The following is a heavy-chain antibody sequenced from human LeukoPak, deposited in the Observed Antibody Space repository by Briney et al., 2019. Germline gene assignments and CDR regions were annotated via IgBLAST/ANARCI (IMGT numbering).Heavy chain of an antibody. V-gene: IGHV3-23*01. J-gene: IGHJ6*02. Sequence: GGSLRLSCAASGFTFSSYAMSWVRQAPGKGLEWVSAISGSGGSTYYADSVKGRFTISRDNAKNSLYLQMNSLRAEDTAVYYCARAHCSGGSCYSNYYYYYGMDVWGQGTTVTVSS. CDR3: ARAHCSGGSCYSNYYYYYGMDV. CDR1: GFTFSSYA. CDR2: ISGSGGST. D-gene: IGHD2-15*01.